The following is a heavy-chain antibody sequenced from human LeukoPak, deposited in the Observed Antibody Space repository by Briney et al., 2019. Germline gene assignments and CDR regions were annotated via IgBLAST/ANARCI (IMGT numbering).Heavy chain of an antibody. CDR2: IYPDSGGT. CDR1: GYTFTDYY. J-gene: IGHJ5*02. CDR3: ARGRSDYYLDP. D-gene: IGHD3-22*01. V-gene: IGHV1-2*02. Sequence: ASLKVSCKASGYTFTDYYMHWVRQAPGHGLEWMGWIYPDSGGTNYAQKFQGRVTMTRDTSISTAYMGLSRLTSDDTAVYYCARGRSDYYLDPWSQGTLVTVSS.